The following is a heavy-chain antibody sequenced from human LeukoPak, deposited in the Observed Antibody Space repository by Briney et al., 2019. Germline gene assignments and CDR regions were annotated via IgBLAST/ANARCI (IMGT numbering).Heavy chain of an antibody. J-gene: IGHJ4*02. CDR2: IKQDGSEK. V-gene: IGHV3-7*01. CDR3: ARVEWFGELFDSLDY. D-gene: IGHD3-10*01. CDR1: GFTFSSYW. Sequence: GGSLRLSCAASGFTFSSYWMSWVRQAPGKGLEWVANIKQDGSEKYYVDSVKGRFTISRDNAKNSLYLQMNSLRAEDTAVYYCARVEWFGELFDSLDYWGQGTLVTVSS.